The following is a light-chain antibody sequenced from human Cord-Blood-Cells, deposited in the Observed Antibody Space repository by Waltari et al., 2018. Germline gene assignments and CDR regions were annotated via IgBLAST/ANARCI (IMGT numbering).Light chain of an antibody. CDR1: QSLLHSNGYHY. Sequence: DIVMTQTPLSLPVTPGAPASISCRSSQSLLHSNGYHYWDWYLQKPGQSPQLLIYLGSNRASGVPDRFSGSGSGTDFTLKISRVEAEDVGVYYCMQALQTPPTFGQGTRLEIK. V-gene: IGKV2-28*01. CDR2: LGS. CDR3: MQALQTPPT. J-gene: IGKJ5*01.